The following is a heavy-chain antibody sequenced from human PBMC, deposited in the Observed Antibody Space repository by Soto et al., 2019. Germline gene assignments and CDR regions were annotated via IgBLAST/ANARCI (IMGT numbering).Heavy chain of an antibody. CDR1: GFTFRSYA. Sequence: EVQLLESGGGLVQPGGSLRLSCAASGFTFRSYAMSWVRQVPGKGLEWVSGISGSGGRTYYADSVKGRFTISRDNSKNILYMQMNSLRAEDTAVYYCGKDPNGDYVGGFEMRDQGTMVTVSS. CDR3: GKDPNGDYVGGFEM. D-gene: IGHD4-17*01. CDR2: ISGSGGRT. V-gene: IGHV3-23*01. J-gene: IGHJ3*02.